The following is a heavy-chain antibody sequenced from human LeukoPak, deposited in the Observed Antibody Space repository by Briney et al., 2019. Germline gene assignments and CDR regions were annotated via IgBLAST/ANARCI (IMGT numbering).Heavy chain of an antibody. D-gene: IGHD3-10*01. J-gene: IGHJ4*02. Sequence: GGSLRLSCAASGFTFSSYGMHWVRQAPGKGLEWVAVISYDGSNKYYADSVKGRFTISRDNSKNTLYLQMNSLRPEDTAVYYCAKDSKRWKTYYYEAGSYYFDYWGQGTRVTVSS. CDR1: GFTFSSYG. V-gene: IGHV3-30*18. CDR3: AKDSKRWKTYYYEAGSYYFDY. CDR2: ISYDGSNK.